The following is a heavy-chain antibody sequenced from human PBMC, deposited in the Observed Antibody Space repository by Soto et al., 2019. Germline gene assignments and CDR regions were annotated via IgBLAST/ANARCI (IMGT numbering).Heavy chain of an antibody. CDR1: GFTFSSYA. D-gene: IGHD3-22*01. CDR2: ISGSGGST. CDR3: AKGYYYDSSGYYPSALCDY. Sequence: PGGSLRLSCAASGFTFSSYAMSWVRQTTGKGLEWVSAISGSGGSTYYADSVKGRFTISRDNSKNTLYLQMNSLRAEDTAVYYCAKGYYYDSSGYYPSALCDYWGQGTLVTVSS. J-gene: IGHJ4*02. V-gene: IGHV3-23*01.